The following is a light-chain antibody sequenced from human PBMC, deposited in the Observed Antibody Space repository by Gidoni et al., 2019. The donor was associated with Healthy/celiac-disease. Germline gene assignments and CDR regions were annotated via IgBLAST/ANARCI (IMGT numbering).Light chain of an antibody. Sequence: DIVMTQSPDSLAVSLGERATIHCKSSQRVLYSSNNKNYLAWYQQTPGQPPKLLIYWASTRESVVPARFSGSGSRTDFTLSISSLQAEDVAVYYCQQDYRTPPTFXXXTKVEIK. CDR2: WAS. CDR1: QRVLYSSNNKNY. J-gene: IGKJ1*01. CDR3: QQDYRTPPT. V-gene: IGKV4-1*01.